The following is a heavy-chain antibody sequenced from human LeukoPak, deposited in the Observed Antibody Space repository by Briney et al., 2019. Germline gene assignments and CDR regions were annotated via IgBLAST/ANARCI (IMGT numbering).Heavy chain of an antibody. V-gene: IGHV3-7*01. Sequence: GGSLRLSCAASGFPFSGYWMDWVRQTPGKGMEWVANIKEDGSEQHYADSVRGRFTISRDNAKNSLYLEMNGLRAEDTAVYYCSRSLDYWGQGALATVSS. J-gene: IGHJ4*02. CDR3: SRSLDY. CDR2: IKEDGSEQ. CDR1: GFPFSGYW.